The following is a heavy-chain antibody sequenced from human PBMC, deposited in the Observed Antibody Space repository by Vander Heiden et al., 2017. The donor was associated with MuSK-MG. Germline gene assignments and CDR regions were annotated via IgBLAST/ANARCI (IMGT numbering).Heavy chain of an antibody. CDR1: GFTVSNNY. CDR2: IFGAGDT. J-gene: IGHJ4*02. CDR3: VGGDLDY. V-gene: IGHV3-53*01. Sequence: EVQLVASGGGLIQPGGSLRLSCAASGFTVSNNYMTWVRQAPGKGLEWVSTIFGAGDTFYADSAKGRFTISRDNSENTLHLQMDSLRNDDTGVYYCVGGDLDYWGQGTLVTVSS.